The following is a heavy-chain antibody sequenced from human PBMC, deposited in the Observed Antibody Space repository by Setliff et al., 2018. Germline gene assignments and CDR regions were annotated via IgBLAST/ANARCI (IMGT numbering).Heavy chain of an antibody. D-gene: IGHD3-22*01. Sequence: GGSLRLSCAASGFNFMNYGMNWVRQAPGEGLEWVSYISTSSGTRYYADSVKGRFTISRDNSQNTVFLQVNRLRPEDSAVYYCAKEDYSDSSGYYYETPWFDPWGQGTLVTVSS. CDR3: AKEDYSDSSGYYYETPWFDP. CDR1: GFNFMNYG. J-gene: IGHJ5*02. CDR2: ISTSSGTR. V-gene: IGHV3-48*01.